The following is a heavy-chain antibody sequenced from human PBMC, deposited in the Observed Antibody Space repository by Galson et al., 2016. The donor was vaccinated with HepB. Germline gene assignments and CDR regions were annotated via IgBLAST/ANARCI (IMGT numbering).Heavy chain of an antibody. CDR2: TYNSGST. J-gene: IGHJ5*02. Sequence: SETLSLTCSVSGGSISTYSWSWIRQPPGKGLEWIGNTYNSGSTEYNPSLKSRVTILVDTSKNQFSLKLTSATAADTAVDYCARGGGTIPNFSTTVNWFDPWCQGTLVTVSA. CDR1: GGSISTYS. D-gene: IGHD2-21*01. V-gene: IGHV4-59*01. CDR3: ARGGGTIPNFSTTVNWFDP.